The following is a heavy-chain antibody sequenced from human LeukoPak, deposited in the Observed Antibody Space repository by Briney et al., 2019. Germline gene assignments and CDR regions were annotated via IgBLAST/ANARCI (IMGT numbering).Heavy chain of an antibody. CDR2: IYYSGST. CDR1: GGSISTYY. J-gene: IGHJ4*02. Sequence: SETLSLTCTVSGGSISTYYWSWIRQPPGKGLEWIGYIYYSGSTNYNPSLKSRVTISPDTSKNRFSLKLSSVTAADTALYYCARAGIDYFGSRTYYNPYFDYWGQGTLVTVSS. D-gene: IGHD3-10*01. V-gene: IGHV4-59*01. CDR3: ARAGIDYFGSRTYYNPYFDY.